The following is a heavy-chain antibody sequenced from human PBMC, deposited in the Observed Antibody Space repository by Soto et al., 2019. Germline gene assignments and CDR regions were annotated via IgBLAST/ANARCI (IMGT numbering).Heavy chain of an antibody. D-gene: IGHD6-19*01. CDR2: ISYDGTNK. V-gene: IGHV3-30*03. CDR1: GFTFSSYG. J-gene: IGHJ4*02. Sequence: QVQLVESGGGAVQPGKSLRLSCAASGFTFSSYGMHWVRQAPGKGLEWVAVISYDGTNKYYADSVKGRFTISRDNSKNTLHWQMNSRRAEDTAVYYCARSMAVQWLVESYDYWGQGSLVTVAS. CDR3: ARSMAVQWLVESYDY.